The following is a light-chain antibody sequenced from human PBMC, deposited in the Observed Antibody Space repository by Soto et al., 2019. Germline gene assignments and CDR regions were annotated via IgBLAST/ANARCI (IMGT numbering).Light chain of an antibody. CDR1: QSISDT. CDR2: GAS. Sequence: EIVMTQSPATLSVSPGGRVTLSCRASQSISDTIAWYQQKPGQAPRLLIYGASARATGFPARFSGSGSGTDFTLTISSLQSEDFAVYYCHQRQSWPRTFGQGTKVDIK. V-gene: IGKV3-15*01. J-gene: IGKJ1*01. CDR3: HQRQSWPRT.